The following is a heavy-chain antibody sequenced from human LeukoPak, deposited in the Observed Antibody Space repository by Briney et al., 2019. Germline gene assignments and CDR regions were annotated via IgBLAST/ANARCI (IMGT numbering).Heavy chain of an antibody. J-gene: IGHJ4*02. CDR2: IYNSGST. D-gene: IGHD3-9*01. V-gene: IGHV4-39*01. CDR1: GGSISSSSYY. CDR3: ARLSRYFAWLPTPYFDY. Sequence: SETLSLNCTVSGGSISSSSYYWGWIRQPPGKGLEWIGSIYNSGSTYYNPSLKSRVTISVDTSKNQFSLKLSSVTAADTAVYYCARLSRYFAWLPTPYFDYWGQGTLVTVSS.